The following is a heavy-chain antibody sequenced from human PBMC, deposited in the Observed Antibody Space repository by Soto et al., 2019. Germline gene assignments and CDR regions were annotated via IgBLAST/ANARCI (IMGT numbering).Heavy chain of an antibody. Sequence: PSETLSLTCTVSGGSISSGGYYWSWIRQHPGKGLEWIGYIYYSGSTYYNPSLKSRVTISVDTSKNQFSLKLSSVTAADTAVYYCARDRNYYDSSGYIDYWGQGTLVTVSS. CDR2: IYYSGST. V-gene: IGHV4-31*03. CDR1: GGSISSGGYY. D-gene: IGHD3-22*01. CDR3: ARDRNYYDSSGYIDY. J-gene: IGHJ4*02.